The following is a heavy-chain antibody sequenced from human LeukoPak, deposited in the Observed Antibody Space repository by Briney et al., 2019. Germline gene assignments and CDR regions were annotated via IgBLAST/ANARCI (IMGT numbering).Heavy chain of an antibody. CDR1: GGSISSYY. CDR2: IYYSGST. J-gene: IGHJ4*02. D-gene: IGHD6-13*01. V-gene: IGHV4-59*01. Sequence: SETLSLTCTVSGGSISSYYWSWIRQPPGKGLEWIGYIYYSGSTNYNPSLKSRVTISVDTSKNQFSLKLSSVTAADTAVYYCARWAGGSSWPYFDYWGQGTLVTVSS. CDR3: ARWAGGSSWPYFDY.